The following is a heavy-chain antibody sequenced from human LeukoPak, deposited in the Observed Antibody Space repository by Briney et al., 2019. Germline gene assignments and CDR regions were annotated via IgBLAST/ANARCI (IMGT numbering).Heavy chain of an antibody. Sequence: GGSLRLSCAASGFTFSNAWMSWVRQAPGKGLEWVGRIKSKTDGGTTDYAAPVKGRFTISRDDSKNTLYLQMNSLKTEDTAAYYCTTRKYDILTGDVDYWGQGTLVTVSS. J-gene: IGHJ4*02. CDR3: TTRKYDILTGDVDY. V-gene: IGHV3-15*01. CDR2: IKSKTDGGTT. D-gene: IGHD3-9*01. CDR1: GFTFSNAW.